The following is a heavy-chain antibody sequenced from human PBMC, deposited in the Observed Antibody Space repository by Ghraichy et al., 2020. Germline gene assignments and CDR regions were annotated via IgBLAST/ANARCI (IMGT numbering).Heavy chain of an antibody. J-gene: IGHJ6*02. V-gene: IGHV3-7*01. CDR2: IKQDESER. CDR1: GFTFSNYW. D-gene: IGHD3-10*01. Sequence: GSLRLSCAASGFTFSNYWMTWVRQTPGKGLEWVANIKQDESERYYVDSVKGRFTISRDNAKNSLSLQMDSLRAEDTAVYYCAREVGSGSYTRGMDVWGQGTTVTVSS. CDR3: AREVGSGSYTRGMDV.